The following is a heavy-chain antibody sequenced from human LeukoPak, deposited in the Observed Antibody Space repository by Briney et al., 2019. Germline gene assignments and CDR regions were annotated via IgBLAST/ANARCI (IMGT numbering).Heavy chain of an antibody. CDR3: AREGDIYCSGGSCHPPDY. J-gene: IGHJ4*02. CDR1: GFTFSSYS. V-gene: IGHV3-21*01. Sequence: AGGSLRLSCAASGFTFSSYSMNWVRQAPGKGLEWVSSISSSSYIYYADSVKGRFTISRDNAKNSLYLQMNSLRAEDTAVYYCAREGDIYCSGGSCHPPDYWGQGTLVTVSS. D-gene: IGHD2-15*01. CDR2: ISSSSYI.